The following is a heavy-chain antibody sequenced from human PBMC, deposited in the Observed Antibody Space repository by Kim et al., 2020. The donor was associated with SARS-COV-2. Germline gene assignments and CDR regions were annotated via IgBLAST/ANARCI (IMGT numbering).Heavy chain of an antibody. CDR2: ISWNSGNI. CDR3: AKDGYGSGSYHDY. Sequence: GGSLRLSCAASGFTFGDYAMHWVRQAPGKGLEWDSGISWNSGNIGYADSVKGRFTISRDNAKNSLYLQMNSLRAEDTALYYCAKDGYGSGSYHDYWGQGTLVTVSS. V-gene: IGHV3-9*01. D-gene: IGHD3-10*01. CDR1: GFTFGDYA. J-gene: IGHJ4*02.